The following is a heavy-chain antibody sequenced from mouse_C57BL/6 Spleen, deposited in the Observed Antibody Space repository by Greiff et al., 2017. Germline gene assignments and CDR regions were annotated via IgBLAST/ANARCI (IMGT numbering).Heavy chain of an antibody. J-gene: IGHJ2*01. V-gene: IGHV14-3*01. D-gene: IGHD2-12*01. CDR2: SDPANGKT. CDR3: NSNDDC. Sequence: EVKLQESVAELVRPGASVKLSCTASGFNIKNTYMHWVKQRPEQGLEWIGRSDPANGKTKYAPKFQGEVTITTDTSANTAYLQLSSLTSEDTDIYYCNSNDDCWGPGATLTAAS. CDR1: GFNIKNTY.